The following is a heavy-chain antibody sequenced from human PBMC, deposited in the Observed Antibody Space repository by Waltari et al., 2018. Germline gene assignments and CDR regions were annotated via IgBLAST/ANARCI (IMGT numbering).Heavy chain of an antibody. Sequence: QVQLVESGGGVVQPGGSLRLSCAASGFTFTHYGMHWVRQAPGKGLGWVAFIRYDGRKEFYVDSVKGRFTISRDDPKNTLYLQMNSLRAEDTAVYYCAKDPGVIWGQGTMVTVSS. V-gene: IGHV3-30*02. D-gene: IGHD2-21*01. CDR1: GFTFTHYG. J-gene: IGHJ3*01. CDR2: IRYDGRKE. CDR3: AKDPGVI.